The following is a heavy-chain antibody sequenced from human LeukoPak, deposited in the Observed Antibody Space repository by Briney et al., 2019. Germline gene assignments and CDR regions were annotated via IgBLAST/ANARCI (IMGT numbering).Heavy chain of an antibody. V-gene: IGHV3-74*01. CDR2: MNSDGISR. CDR3: ARSSTSGYGLDY. J-gene: IGHJ4*02. CDR1: GFSFSNYW. D-gene: IGHD5-12*01. Sequence: GGSLRLSCAAAGFSFSNYWMHWVRQAPGKWLVCVSRMNSDGISRTYADSVKGRFTISRDNAKNTLYLQMNSLTADDTAVYYCARSSTSGYGLDYWGRGTLVTVSS.